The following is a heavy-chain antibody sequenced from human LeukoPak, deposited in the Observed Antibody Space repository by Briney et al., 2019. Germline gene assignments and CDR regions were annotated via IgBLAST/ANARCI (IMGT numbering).Heavy chain of an antibody. CDR3: AKVYVRVVVVPAMDLGAFDI. V-gene: IGHV3-11*01. CDR1: GFIFSDYY. J-gene: IGHJ3*02. CDR2: ISSRGNSI. D-gene: IGHD2-2*01. Sequence: PGGSLRLSCAASGFIFSDYYMSWIRQAPGKGLEWVSHISSRGNSIHYADSVKGRFTISRDNSKNTLYLQMNSLRAEDTAVYYCAKVYVRVVVVPAMDLGAFDIWGQGTMVTVSS.